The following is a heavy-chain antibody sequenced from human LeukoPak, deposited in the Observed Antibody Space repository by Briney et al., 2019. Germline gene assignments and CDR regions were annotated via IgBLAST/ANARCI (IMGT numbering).Heavy chain of an antibody. CDR2: INPNSGGT. CDR1: GYTFTGYY. V-gene: IGHV1-2*04. CDR3: ARDRVYDSSGYPYL. Sequence: ASVKVSCKASGYTFTGYYMHWVRQAPGQGLEWMGWINPNSGGTNYAQKFQGWVTMTRDTSISTAYMELSRLRSDDTAVYYCARDRVYDSSGYPYLWGQGTLVTVSS. D-gene: IGHD3-22*01. J-gene: IGHJ4*02.